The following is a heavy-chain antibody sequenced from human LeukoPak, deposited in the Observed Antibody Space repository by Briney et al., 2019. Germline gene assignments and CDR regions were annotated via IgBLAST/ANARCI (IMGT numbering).Heavy chain of an antibody. V-gene: IGHV3-11*06. D-gene: IGHD3-9*01. Sequence: GSLTPPSLSLGFPFTDFFTSWVRPAPREGLGWGSYVTCSSSYTNYADSVKGRFTISRDNAKNSLYLQMNSLRAEDTAVYYCARAAYDILTGKNPSVFDYWGQGTLVTVSS. CDR1: GFPFTDFF. CDR3: ARAAYDILTGKNPSVFDY. CDR2: VTCSSSYT. J-gene: IGHJ4*02.